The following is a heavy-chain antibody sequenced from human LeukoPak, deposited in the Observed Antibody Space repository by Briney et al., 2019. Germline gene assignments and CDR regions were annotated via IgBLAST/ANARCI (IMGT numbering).Heavy chain of an antibody. D-gene: IGHD5-18*01. Sequence: GSLRLSCTASGFTFSSYTMTWVRQPPGKGLEWIGEINQSGSTNCNPSLKSRVTISVDTSKNQFSLKLSSVTAADTAVYYCARGRGGSYGSWGYWGQGTLVTVSS. CDR2: INQSGST. CDR1: GFTFSSYT. J-gene: IGHJ4*02. V-gene: IGHV4-34*01. CDR3: ARGRGGSYGSWGY.